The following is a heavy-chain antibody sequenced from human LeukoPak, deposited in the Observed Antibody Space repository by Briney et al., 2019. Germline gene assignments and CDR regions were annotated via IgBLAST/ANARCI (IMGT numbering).Heavy chain of an antibody. J-gene: IGHJ5*02. D-gene: IGHD2-15*01. Sequence: ASVKVSCKASGATFTTYAIIWVRQAPGQGLEWMGGIIPVFGTANYAQRFQGRVTISTDESTSTAYMELTSLRSEDTAVYYCARTRLLLFDPWGQGTLVTVSS. CDR2: IIPVFGTA. V-gene: IGHV1-69*05. CDR3: ARTRLLLFDP. CDR1: GATFTTYA.